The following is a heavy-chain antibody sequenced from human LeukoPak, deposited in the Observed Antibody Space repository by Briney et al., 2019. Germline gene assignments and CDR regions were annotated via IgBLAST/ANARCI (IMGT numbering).Heavy chain of an antibody. Sequence: SVNVSCKASGGTFSRYAISWVRQAPGQGLEWMGGIIPIFGTANYAQKFQGRVTITADESTSTAYMELSSLRAEDTAVYYCARDHDSSGYFDYWGQGTLVTVSS. V-gene: IGHV1-69*13. J-gene: IGHJ4*02. CDR2: IIPIFGTA. CDR3: ARDHDSSGYFDY. CDR1: GGTFSRYA. D-gene: IGHD3-22*01.